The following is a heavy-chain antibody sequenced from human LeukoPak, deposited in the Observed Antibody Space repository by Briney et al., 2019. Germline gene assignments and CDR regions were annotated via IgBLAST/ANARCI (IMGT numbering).Heavy chain of an antibody. J-gene: IGHJ4*02. V-gene: IGHV3-74*01. CDR3: VRDRDPRGNYFDY. Sequence: GGSLRLSCAASGFTFSSYWMHWVRQAPGKGLVWVSRINSDGSSTSYADSVKGRFTISRDNAKNTLYLQMNSLTAEDTGVYYCVRDRDPRGNYFDYWGRGTLVTVSS. CDR2: INSDGSST. CDR1: GFTFSSYW. D-gene: IGHD2-21*02.